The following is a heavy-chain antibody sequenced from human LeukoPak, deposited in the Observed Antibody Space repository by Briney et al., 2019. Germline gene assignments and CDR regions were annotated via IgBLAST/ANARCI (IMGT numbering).Heavy chain of an antibody. CDR1: GGSISSYY. Sequence: SETLSLTCTVSGGSISSYYWGWIRQPPGKGLEWIGYIYYSGSTNYNPSLKSRVTISVDTSKNQFSLKLSSVTAADTAVYYCARLVSTRGYPENLDYWGQGTLVTVSS. CDR3: ARLVSTRGYPENLDY. V-gene: IGHV4-59*08. J-gene: IGHJ4*02. CDR2: IYYSGST. D-gene: IGHD3-22*01.